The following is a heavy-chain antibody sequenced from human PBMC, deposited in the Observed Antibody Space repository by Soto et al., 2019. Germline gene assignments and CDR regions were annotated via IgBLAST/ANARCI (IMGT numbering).Heavy chain of an antibody. D-gene: IGHD1-26*01. V-gene: IGHV5-51*01. CDR3: AKSNAVWSYYNY. J-gene: IGHJ4*02. CDR2: FYPGDSDT. CDR1: GYNFPTYW. Sequence: LGESLKISCKGSGYNFPTYWIAWVRQMPGKGLEWMGIFYPGDSDTRYSPSFQGQVTISGGKSISTAYLQWSSLKASDTAIYYCAKSNAVWSYYNYWGQGTLVTVSS.